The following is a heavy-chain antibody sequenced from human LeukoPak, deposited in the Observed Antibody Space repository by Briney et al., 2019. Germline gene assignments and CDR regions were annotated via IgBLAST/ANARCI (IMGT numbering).Heavy chain of an antibody. J-gene: IGHJ4*02. Sequence: PGGSLRLSCAASGFTFSSYGMHWVRQAPGKGLEWVAVIWYDGSNKYYAGSVKGRFTISRDNSKNTLYLQMNSLRAEDTAVYYCARGGYRYYFDYWGQGTLVTVSS. CDR2: IWYDGSNK. CDR1: GFTFSSYG. V-gene: IGHV3-33*01. CDR3: ARGGYRYYFDY. D-gene: IGHD3-22*01.